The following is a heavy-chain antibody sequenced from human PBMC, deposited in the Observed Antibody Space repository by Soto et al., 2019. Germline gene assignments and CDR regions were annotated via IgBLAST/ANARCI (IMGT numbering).Heavy chain of an antibody. V-gene: IGHV6-1*01. CDR2: TYYRSKWYN. CDR3: ARDPVTMVRGVIMRLHAFDI. J-gene: IGHJ3*02. Sequence: PSQTLSRTCAISGDSVSSNSADWNWIRQSPSRGLEWLGRTYYRSKWYNDYAVSVSSRITINPDTSKNQFSLQLNSVTAEDTAVYYCARDPVTMVRGVIMRLHAFDIWGQGTMVTVSS. CDR1: GDSVSSNSAD. D-gene: IGHD3-10*01.